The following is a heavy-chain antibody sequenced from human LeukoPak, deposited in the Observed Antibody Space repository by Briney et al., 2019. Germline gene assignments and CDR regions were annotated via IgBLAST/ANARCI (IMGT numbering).Heavy chain of an antibody. Sequence: SETLSLTCTVSGGSISSYYWSWLRQPPGKGLEWIGYIYYSGSTNYNPSLKSRVTISVDTSKNQFSLKLSSVTAADTAVYYCAREAAEADSSGQFDYWGQGTLVTVSS. CDR3: AREAAEADSSGQFDY. J-gene: IGHJ4*02. CDR1: GGSISSYY. CDR2: IYYSGST. D-gene: IGHD3-22*01. V-gene: IGHV4-59*01.